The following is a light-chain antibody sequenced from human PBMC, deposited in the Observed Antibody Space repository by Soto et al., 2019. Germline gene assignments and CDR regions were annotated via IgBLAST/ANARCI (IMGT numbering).Light chain of an antibody. CDR3: CSYAGSSTLGV. J-gene: IGLJ2*01. V-gene: IGLV2-23*01. Sequence: QSALTQPASVSGSPGQSITISCTGTSSDVGSYNLVSWYQQHPGKAPKLMIYEGSKRPSGVPNRFSGSKSGNTASLTISGLQAEDEADYYCCSYAGSSTLGVFGGGTKLTVL. CDR1: SSDVGSYNL. CDR2: EGS.